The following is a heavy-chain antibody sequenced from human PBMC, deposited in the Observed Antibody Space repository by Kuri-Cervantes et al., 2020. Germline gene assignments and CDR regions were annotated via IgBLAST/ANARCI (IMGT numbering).Heavy chain of an antibody. J-gene: IGHJ4*02. CDR3: ARSAVGDYVDY. CDR1: GYSFTGYW. V-gene: IGHV5-51*01. Sequence: KVSCKGSGYSFTGYWIGRVRQMPGKGLEWMGIIYPGDSDTRYSPSFQGQVTISADKSISTAYLQWSSLKASDTAMYYCARSAVGDYVDYWGQGTLVTVSS. CDR2: IYPGDSDT. D-gene: IGHD4-23*01.